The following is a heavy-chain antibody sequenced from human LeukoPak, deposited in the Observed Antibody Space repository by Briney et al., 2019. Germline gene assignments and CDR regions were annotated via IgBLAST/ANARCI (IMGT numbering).Heavy chain of an antibody. CDR1: GYTFSSYG. D-gene: IGHD1-1*01. CDR3: ARRQGTTLNFDY. Sequence: GASVKVSCKASGYTFSSYGFSWVRQAPGQGLEWMGWINAYNGNTNYAQNLQGRVTMTTDTSTSTAYMELRSLRSDDTAVYYCARRQGTTLNFDYWGLGTLVTVSS. V-gene: IGHV1-18*01. CDR2: INAYNGNT. J-gene: IGHJ4*02.